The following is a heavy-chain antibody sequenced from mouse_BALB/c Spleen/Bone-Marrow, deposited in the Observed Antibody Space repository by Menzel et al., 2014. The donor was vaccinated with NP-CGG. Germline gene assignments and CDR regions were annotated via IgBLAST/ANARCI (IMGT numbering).Heavy chain of an antibody. V-gene: IGHV1-18*01. CDR1: GYSFTGYA. CDR2: INPHNVGT. D-gene: IGHD1-1*01. J-gene: IGHJ2*01. Sequence: VQLQQSGPELVKPGASMKISCKASGYSFTGYAINWVKQSHGKTLEWIGLINPHNVGTSYNQKFKGKATLTVDKSSSTAYMEPRSLTSEYLAVYYGKRGGYYGPLSYGGQGPPPTVP. CDR3: KRGGYYGPLSY.